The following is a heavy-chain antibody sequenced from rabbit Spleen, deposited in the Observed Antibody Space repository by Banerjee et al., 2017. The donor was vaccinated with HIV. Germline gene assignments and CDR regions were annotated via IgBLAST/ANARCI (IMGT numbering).Heavy chain of an antibody. D-gene: IGHD6-1*01. J-gene: IGHJ3*01. CDR2: IDTNDGDT. V-gene: IGHV1S40*01. Sequence: QSLEESGGDLVKPGASLTLTCTASGVSFSFSSYMCWVRQAPGKGLEWIACIDTNDGDTDYANWPKGRFTISKTSSTTVTLQMTSLTAADTATYFCARDRYVDDTWDLWGQGTLVTVS. CDR1: GVSFSFSSY. CDR3: ARDRYVDDTWDL.